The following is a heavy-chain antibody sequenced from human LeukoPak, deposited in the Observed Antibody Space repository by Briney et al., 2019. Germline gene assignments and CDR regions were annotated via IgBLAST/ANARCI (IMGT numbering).Heavy chain of an antibody. J-gene: IGHJ4*02. CDR1: SGSIRTSY. CDR3: ARVDYDILTGYYYFDY. D-gene: IGHD3-9*01. Sequence: SETLSLTCTVSSGSIRTSYCSWIRQPPGKGLEWIEYIYYSGSTNYNPSLKSRVTISVDTSKNQFSLKLSSVTAADTAVYYCARVDYDILTGYYYFDYWGQGTLVTVSS. CDR2: IYYSGST. V-gene: IGHV4-59*01.